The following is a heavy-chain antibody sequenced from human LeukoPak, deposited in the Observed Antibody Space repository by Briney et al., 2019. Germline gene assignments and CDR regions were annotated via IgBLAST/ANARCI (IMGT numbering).Heavy chain of an antibody. CDR2: IYYSGST. CDR3: ARGAPYGSGINWFDP. Sequence: PSQTLSLTCTVSGGSISSGGYYWSWIRQHPGEGLEWIGYIYYSGSTYYNPSLKSRVTISVDTSKNQFSLKLSSVTAADTAVYYCARGAPYGSGINWFDPWGQGTLVTVSS. J-gene: IGHJ5*02. D-gene: IGHD3-10*01. V-gene: IGHV4-31*03. CDR1: GGSISSGGYY.